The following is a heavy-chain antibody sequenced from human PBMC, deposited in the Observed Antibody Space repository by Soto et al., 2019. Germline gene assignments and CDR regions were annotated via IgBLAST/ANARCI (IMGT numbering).Heavy chain of an antibody. J-gene: IGHJ6*02. CDR1: GGSISSGGYY. CDR2: IYYSGST. CDR3: ARESYSSYGMDV. Sequence: SETLSLTFTVSGGSISSGGYYWSWIRQHPGKGLEWIGYIYYSGSTYYNPSLKSRVTISVDTSKNQFSLKLSSVTAADTAVYYCARESYSSYGMDVWGQGTTVTVSS. D-gene: IGHD3-10*01. V-gene: IGHV4-31*03.